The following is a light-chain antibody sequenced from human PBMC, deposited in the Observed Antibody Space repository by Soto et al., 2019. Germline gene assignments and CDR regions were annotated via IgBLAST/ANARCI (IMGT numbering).Light chain of an antibody. J-gene: IGLJ2*01. CDR1: SSDVGGYNY. V-gene: IGLV2-14*01. CDR2: DVS. CDR3: SSYTSSSTVV. Sequence: QSALTQPASVSGSPGKSITISCTGTSSDVGGYNYVSWYQQHQGKAPKLMIYDVSNRPSGVSNRFSGSKSGNTASLTISGLQAEDEADYYCSSYTSSSTVVFGGGTQLTVL.